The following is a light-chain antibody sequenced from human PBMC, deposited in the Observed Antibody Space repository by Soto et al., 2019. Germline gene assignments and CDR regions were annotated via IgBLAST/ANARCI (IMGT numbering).Light chain of an antibody. J-gene: IGLJ2*01. CDR2: VNSDGSH. CDR3: QTWDTGIVL. Sequence: QLVLTQSPSASASLGASVKLTCTLSSGHSNYAIAWHQQLPEKGPRYLMKVNSDGSHSKGDGIPDRFSGSSSGAERYLTISSLQSEDEADYSCQTWDTGIVLFGGGTKLTVL. CDR1: SGHSNYA. V-gene: IGLV4-69*01.